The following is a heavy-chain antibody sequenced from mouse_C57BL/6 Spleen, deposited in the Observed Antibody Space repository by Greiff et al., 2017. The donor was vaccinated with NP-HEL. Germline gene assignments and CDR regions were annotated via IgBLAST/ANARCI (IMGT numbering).Heavy chain of an antibody. D-gene: IGHD2-1*01. CDR2: INPGSGGT. J-gene: IGHJ1*03. CDR3: ARGEDGNYNWYFDV. V-gene: IGHV1-54*01. Sequence: QVQLQQSGAELVRPGTSVKVSCKASGYAFTNYLIEWVKQRPGQGLEWIGVINPGSGGTNYNEKFKGKATLTADKSSSTAYMQLSSLTSEDAAVYFCARGEDGNYNWYFDVWGTGTTVTVSS. CDR1: GYAFTNYL.